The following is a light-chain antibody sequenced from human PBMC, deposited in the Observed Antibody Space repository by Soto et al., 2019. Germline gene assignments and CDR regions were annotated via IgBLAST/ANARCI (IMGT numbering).Light chain of an antibody. CDR1: QGISSY. J-gene: IGKJ1*01. Sequence: QLTQSPSSLSASVGDRVTITCRASQGISSYLAWYQQKPGKAPKLLIYAASTLQSGVPSRFSGSGSGTDFTLTISSLQPEDFATYYCQQLNSYPWTFGQGTKVEIK. V-gene: IGKV1-9*01. CDR2: AAS. CDR3: QQLNSYPWT.